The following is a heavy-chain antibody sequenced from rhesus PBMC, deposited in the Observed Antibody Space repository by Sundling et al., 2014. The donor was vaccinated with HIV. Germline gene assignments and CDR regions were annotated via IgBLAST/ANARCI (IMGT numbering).Heavy chain of an antibody. V-gene: IGHV3-100*01. J-gene: IGHJ6*01. D-gene: IGHD3-9*01. CDR2: ISESGSPI. Sequence: DVQLVESGGGLVKPGGSLRLSCVASGFTFGTSVMHWVRQAPGKGLEWVSLISESGSPIYYADSVKGRFTISRDDASNSLFLQMNSLRAEDTAIYYCCKDNTNFYDDTYNFYYTVPSYGLDSWGQGVVVTVSS. CDR1: GFTFGTSV. CDR3: CKDNTNFYDDTYNFYYTVPSYGLDS.